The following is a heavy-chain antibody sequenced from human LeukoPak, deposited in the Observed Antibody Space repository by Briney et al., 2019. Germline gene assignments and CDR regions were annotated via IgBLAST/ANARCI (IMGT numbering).Heavy chain of an antibody. CDR3: ARDLFGGAPAYFDS. J-gene: IGHJ4*02. CDR1: GFTFRSYP. D-gene: IGHD3-16*01. CDR2: ISYDGKIQ. Sequence: GGSLRLSCAASGFTFRSYPMHWVRQSSDKGLEWVAVISYDGKIQLYADSVKGRFTISRDDSQNTLYLQMNSLRPEDTAVYYCARDLFGGAPAYFDSWGQGPLVSVSS. V-gene: IGHV3-30*04.